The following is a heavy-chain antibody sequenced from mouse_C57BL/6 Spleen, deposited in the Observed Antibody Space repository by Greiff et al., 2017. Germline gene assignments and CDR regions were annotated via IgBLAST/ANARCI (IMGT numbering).Heavy chain of an antibody. Sequence: EVQLQQSGAELVKPGASVKLSCTASGFNFTDYYMHWVKQRTEQGLEWIGRIDPEGGETNYAPKFQGKATITADTSSNTAYLQLSSLTSEDTAVYYCARRSGKWDMDYWGQGTSVTVSS. CDR2: IDPEGGET. D-gene: IGHD1-3*01. J-gene: IGHJ4*01. CDR3: ARRSGKWDMDY. V-gene: IGHV14-2*01. CDR1: GFNFTDYY.